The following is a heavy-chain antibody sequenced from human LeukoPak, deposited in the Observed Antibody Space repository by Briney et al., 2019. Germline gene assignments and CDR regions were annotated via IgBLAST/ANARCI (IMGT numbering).Heavy chain of an antibody. CDR2: ISAYNGNT. V-gene: IGHV1-18*01. Sequence: ASVKVSCKASGYTFTSYGISWVRQAPGQGLEWMGWISAYNGNTNYAQKLQGRVTMTTGTSTSTAYMELRSLRSDDTAVYYCARAGPGYYPSTIDYWGQGTLVTVSS. J-gene: IGHJ4*02. CDR1: GYTFTSYG. CDR3: ARAGPGYYPSTIDY. D-gene: IGHD3-22*01.